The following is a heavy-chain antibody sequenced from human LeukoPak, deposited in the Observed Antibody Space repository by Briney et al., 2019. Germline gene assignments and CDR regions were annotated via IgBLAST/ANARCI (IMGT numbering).Heavy chain of an antibody. CDR1: GFTFSIYW. Sequence: PGGSLRLSCAASGFTFSIYWMSWVRQAPGKGLEWVANIKQDGSEKYYVDSVKGRFTISRDNSKNTLYLQMNSLRAEDTAVYYCAKEGSDYYGSGSPMFDYWGQGTLVTVSS. J-gene: IGHJ4*02. CDR2: IKQDGSEK. CDR3: AKEGSDYYGSGSPMFDY. D-gene: IGHD3-10*01. V-gene: IGHV3-7*03.